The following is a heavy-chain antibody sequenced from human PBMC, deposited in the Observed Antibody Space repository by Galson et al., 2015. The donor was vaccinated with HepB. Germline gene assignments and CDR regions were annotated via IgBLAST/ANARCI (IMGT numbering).Heavy chain of an antibody. CDR3: ARYYYGSGSYYNIGRKVPFDY. D-gene: IGHD3-10*01. Sequence: SGAEVKKPGESLKISCKGSGYSFTSYWIGWVHQMPGKGLEWMGIIYPGDSDTRYSPSFQGQVTISADKSISTAYLQWSSLKASDTAMYYCARYYYGSGSYYNIGRKVPFDYWGQGTLVTVSS. CDR2: IYPGDSDT. J-gene: IGHJ4*02. V-gene: IGHV5-51*03. CDR1: GYSFTSYW.